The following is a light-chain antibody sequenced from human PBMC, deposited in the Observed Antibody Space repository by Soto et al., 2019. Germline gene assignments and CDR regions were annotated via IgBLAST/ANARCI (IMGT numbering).Light chain of an antibody. Sequence: EIVLTQSPATLSLSPGESATLSCRASPSVSTYLAWYQQKPGQAPRLLIYDASNRATGIPARFSGSGSGTDFTLTISSLEPEDFAVDYCQQRSNWPITFGQGTRLEIK. V-gene: IGKV3-11*01. CDR1: PSVSTY. J-gene: IGKJ5*01. CDR2: DAS. CDR3: QQRSNWPIT.